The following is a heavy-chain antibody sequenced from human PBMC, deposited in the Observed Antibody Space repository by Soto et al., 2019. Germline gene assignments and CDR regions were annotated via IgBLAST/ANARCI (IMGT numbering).Heavy chain of an antibody. CDR3: ARDPVPDQTYYGMDG. CDR1: GGSISSDDYY. V-gene: IGHV4-30-4*01. D-gene: IGHD2-2*01. CDR2: IYHSGST. Sequence: SETLSLTCTVSGGSISSDDYYWSWVRQLPGKGLEWIGYIYHSGSTYYNPSLKSRLTISVAASKNQFSLRLRSVTAADTAIYYCARDPVPDQTYYGMDGRGQGTTVTVYS. J-gene: IGHJ6*01.